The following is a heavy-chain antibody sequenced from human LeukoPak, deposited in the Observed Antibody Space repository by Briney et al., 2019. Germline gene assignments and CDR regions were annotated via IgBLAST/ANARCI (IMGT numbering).Heavy chain of an antibody. J-gene: IGHJ4*02. D-gene: IGHD6-19*01. Sequence: GGSLRLSCAASGFTFSSYSMNWVRQAPGNGLEWVSYISSSSSTIYYADSVKGRFTISRDNAKNSLYLQMNSLRDEDTAVYYCARDGQWLVPSHPIQTFDYWGQGTLVTVSS. CDR1: GFTFSSYS. CDR2: ISSSSSTI. V-gene: IGHV3-48*02. CDR3: ARDGQWLVPSHPIQTFDY.